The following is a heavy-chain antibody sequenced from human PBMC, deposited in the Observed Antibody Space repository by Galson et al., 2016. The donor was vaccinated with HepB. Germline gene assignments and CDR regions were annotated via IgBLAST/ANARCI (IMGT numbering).Heavy chain of an antibody. CDR1: GFAFTVYA. Sequence: SLRLSCAASGFAFTVYAVGWVRQAPDKGLEWVSGITGSGDTRYHADFVKGRFTISKDNSENTVYLQMNSLRVEDTAIYYCVKDYVFGDGRWDLDRWGQGTLVTVSS. CDR2: ITGSGDTR. J-gene: IGHJ1*01. D-gene: IGHD3-3*01. CDR3: VKDYVFGDGRWDLDR. V-gene: IGHV3-23*01.